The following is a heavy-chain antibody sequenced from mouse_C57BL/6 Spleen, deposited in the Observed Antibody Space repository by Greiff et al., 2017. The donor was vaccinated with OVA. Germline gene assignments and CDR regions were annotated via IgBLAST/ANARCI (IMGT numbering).Heavy chain of an antibody. V-gene: IGHV1-15*01. D-gene: IGHD1-1*01. CDR3: TGGVVAHFDY. Sequence: QVQLQQSGAELVRPGASVTLSCKASGYTFTDYEMHWVKQTPVHGLEWIGAIDPETGGTAYNQKFKGKAILTADKSSSTAYMELRSLTAEDSAVYYCTGGVVAHFDYWGQGTTLTVSS. J-gene: IGHJ2*01. CDR1: GYTFTDYE. CDR2: IDPETGGT.